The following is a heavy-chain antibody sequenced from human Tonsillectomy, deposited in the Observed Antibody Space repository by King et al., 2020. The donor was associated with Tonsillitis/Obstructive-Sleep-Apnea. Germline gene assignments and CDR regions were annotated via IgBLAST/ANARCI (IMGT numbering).Heavy chain of an antibody. CDR3: ARDQGGWYAGN. V-gene: IGHV3-74*01. D-gene: IGHD6-19*01. CDR2: INGDGSNT. J-gene: IGHJ4*02. CDR1: GISLSSDW. Sequence: VQLVESGGGLVQPGGSLRLSCAASGISLSSDWMHWVRQVPGKGLVWVSRINGDGSNTIYADSVKGRFTISRDNAKNTLYLQMNGLRAEDTAVYYCARDQGGWYAGNWGQGTLVTVPS.